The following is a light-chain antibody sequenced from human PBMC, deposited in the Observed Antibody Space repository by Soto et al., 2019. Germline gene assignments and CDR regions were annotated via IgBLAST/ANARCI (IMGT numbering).Light chain of an antibody. CDR1: SLDVGGSNY. J-gene: IGLJ1*01. CDR3: NSYTSDSTVV. V-gene: IGLV2-14*03. CDR2: DVS. Sequence: QSVLTQPASVSGSPGQSITISCTGTSLDVGGSNYVSWYQQHPGNTPKLIIYDVSDRPSGVSNRFSGSKSGDAASLTISGHRAEDEDYYYCNSYTSDSTVVFGTGTQLTVL.